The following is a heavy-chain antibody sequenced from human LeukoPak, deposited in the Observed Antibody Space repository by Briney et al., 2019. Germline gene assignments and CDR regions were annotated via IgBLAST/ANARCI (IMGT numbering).Heavy chain of an antibody. CDR3: ATTSYYYDSSGYYLFDY. D-gene: IGHD3-22*01. Sequence: GGSLRLSCAASGFTFDDYGMSWVRQAPGKGLEWGSGLNWNGGSTGYADSVKGRFTISRDNAKNSLYLQMNSLRAEDTALYYCATTSYYYDSSGYYLFDYWGQGTLVTVSS. V-gene: IGHV3-20*04. CDR2: LNWNGGST. J-gene: IGHJ4*02. CDR1: GFTFDDYG.